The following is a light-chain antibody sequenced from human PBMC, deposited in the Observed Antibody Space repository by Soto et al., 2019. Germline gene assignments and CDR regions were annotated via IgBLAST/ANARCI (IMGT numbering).Light chain of an antibody. J-gene: IGLJ1*01. CDR3: AAWDDSLNGDV. CDR2: SNN. Sequence: QAVVTQPPSASGTPGQRVTISCSGSSSNIGRNTVSWYQQVPGTAPKLLIYSNNQRPSGVPDRFSGSKSGTSASLAISGLQSEDEADYYCAAWDDSLNGDVFGTGTKLTVL. CDR1: SSNIGRNT. V-gene: IGLV1-44*01.